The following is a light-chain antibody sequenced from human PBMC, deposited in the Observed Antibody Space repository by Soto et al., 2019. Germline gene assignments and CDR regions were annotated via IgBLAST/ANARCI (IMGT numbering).Light chain of an antibody. CDR3: QQYGSSGT. Sequence: ETVLTPSQATLSLSPGERATLSCRASQNLNSYLVWYQQKPGQAPRLLIYDASKRATGTPARFSGSGSGTDFTLTISRLEPEDFAVYYCQQYGSSGTFGQGTKVDIK. J-gene: IGKJ1*01. CDR1: QNLNSY. V-gene: IGKV3-11*01. CDR2: DAS.